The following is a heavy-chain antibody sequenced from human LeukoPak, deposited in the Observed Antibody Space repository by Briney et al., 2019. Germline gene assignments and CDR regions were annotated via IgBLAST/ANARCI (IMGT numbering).Heavy chain of an antibody. V-gene: IGHV4-39*07. CDR1: GGSISSSSYY. D-gene: IGHD6-13*01. CDR3: ARDPQAAAGLFDY. CDR2: IYHSGST. Sequence: SETLSLTCTVSGGSISSSSYYWGWIRQPPGKGLEWIGSIYHSGSTYYNPSLKSRVTISVDTSKNQFSLKLSSVTAADTAVYYCARDPQAAAGLFDYWGQGTLVTVSS. J-gene: IGHJ4*02.